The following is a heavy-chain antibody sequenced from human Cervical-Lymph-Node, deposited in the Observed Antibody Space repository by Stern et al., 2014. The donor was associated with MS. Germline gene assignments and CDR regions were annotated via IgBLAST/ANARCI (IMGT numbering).Heavy chain of an antibody. J-gene: IGHJ3*02. D-gene: IGHD3-22*01. CDR3: TRQRVIAMVDDAFDI. CDR2: IDPQSGDT. V-gene: IGHV1-2*06. Sequence: QVQLVQSGAEVKKPGASVKVSCKASGNTFSDHYFHWVRQAPGQGLEWMGRIDPQSGDTKYDQKFKGRITMTRDTSISTVYMALNRLRSDDTAVYYCTRQRVIAMVDDAFDIWGQGTRVSVSS. CDR1: GNTFSDHY.